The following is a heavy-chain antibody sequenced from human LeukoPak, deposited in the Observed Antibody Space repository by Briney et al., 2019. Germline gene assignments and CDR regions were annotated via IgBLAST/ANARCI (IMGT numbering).Heavy chain of an antibody. J-gene: IGHJ3*02. Sequence: PGGSLRLSRAASGFTFSSYAMSWVRQAPGEGLEWVSTISPSGGSTFYADSVKGRFTISRDNAKNSLYLQMNSLRAEDTAIYYCARGNRWPSTFDIWGQGTMVTVSS. V-gene: IGHV3-23*01. D-gene: IGHD4-23*01. CDR1: GFTFSSYA. CDR2: ISPSGGST. CDR3: ARGNRWPSTFDI.